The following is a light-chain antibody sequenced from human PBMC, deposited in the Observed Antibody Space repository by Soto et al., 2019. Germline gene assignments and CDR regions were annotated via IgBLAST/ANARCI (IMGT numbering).Light chain of an antibody. CDR2: GAS. V-gene: IGKV3-15*01. CDR1: QSVSIN. Sequence: EIVMTQSPATLSVSPGIRATLSCRASQSVSINLAWYQQKSGRAPRLLIYGASTRATGIPARFSGSRSGTEFTLTISSLQSEDFAVYYCQQYNNWPPWTFGQGTKVEMK. J-gene: IGKJ1*01. CDR3: QQYNNWPPWT.